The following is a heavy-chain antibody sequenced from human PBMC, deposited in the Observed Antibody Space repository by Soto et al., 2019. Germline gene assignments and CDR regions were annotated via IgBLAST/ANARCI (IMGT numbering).Heavy chain of an antibody. D-gene: IGHD3-9*01. J-gene: IGHJ4*02. V-gene: IGHV1-8*01. CDR1: GYTFTSYD. CDR2: MNPNSGNT. CDR3: ARGPNTHTRLRYFDWLSPLYYFDY. Sequence: ASXRVSCKASGYTFTSYDINWVRQATGQWLEWMGWMNPNSGNTGYAQKFQGRVTMTRNTSISTAYMELSSLRSEDTAVYYCARGPNTHTRLRYFDWLSPLYYFDYWGQGTLVTVSS.